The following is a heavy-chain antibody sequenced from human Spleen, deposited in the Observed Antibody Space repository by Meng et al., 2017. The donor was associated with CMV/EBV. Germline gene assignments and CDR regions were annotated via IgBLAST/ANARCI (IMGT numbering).Heavy chain of an antibody. D-gene: IGHD2-15*01. CDR1: GGSGSGYY. CDR3: ARGGGGSTTRWYVER. CDR2: INHSGSN. Sequence: GYGGSGSGYYGNWSRQRPGKGLEWTGEINHSGSNNYNPSLKSRVTRAVETCKNQFSWKRSSVVGADTAGYYWARGGGGSTTRWYVERWGRGTLVTVSS. J-gene: IGHJ2*01. V-gene: IGHV4-34*01.